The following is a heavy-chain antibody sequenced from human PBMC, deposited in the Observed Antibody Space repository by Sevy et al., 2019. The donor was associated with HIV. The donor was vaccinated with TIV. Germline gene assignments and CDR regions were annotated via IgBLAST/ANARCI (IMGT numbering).Heavy chain of an antibody. CDR1: GFTFSDYY. Sequence: GGSLRLSCAASGFTFSDYYMSWIRRAPAKGLEWVSYISSSGSTIYYADSVKGRFTISRDNAKNSLYLQMNSLRAEDTAVYYCATDLLGYSYGDSFDYWGQGTLVTVSS. J-gene: IGHJ4*02. D-gene: IGHD5-18*01. CDR2: ISSSGSTI. V-gene: IGHV3-11*01. CDR3: ATDLLGYSYGDSFDY.